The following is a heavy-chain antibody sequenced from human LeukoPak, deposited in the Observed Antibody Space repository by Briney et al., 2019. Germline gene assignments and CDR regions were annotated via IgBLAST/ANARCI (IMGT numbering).Heavy chain of an antibody. D-gene: IGHD4-17*01. CDR1: GYSFTNYW. V-gene: IGHV5-51*01. J-gene: IGHJ4*02. Sequence: GKSLQISCQDSGYSFTNYWIGWVRQMPGKGLEWMGIIHSADSNTKYSPSFQGQVTISADKSISTAYLQWSGLKASDTAMYYCAGARHGDYRWDYWGQGTLVTVSS. CDR3: AGARHGDYRWDY. CDR2: IHSADSNT.